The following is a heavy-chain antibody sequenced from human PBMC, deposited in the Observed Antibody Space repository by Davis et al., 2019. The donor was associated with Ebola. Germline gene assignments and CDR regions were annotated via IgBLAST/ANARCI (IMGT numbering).Heavy chain of an antibody. CDR2: ISGSSDYI. CDR3: ARIEALRQFDY. CDR1: GFTFSNYR. J-gene: IGHJ4*02. Sequence: GGSLRLSCAASGFTFSNYRMNWVRQAPGKGLEWVSSISGSSDYIYYADSVKGRFTISRDNSNNTLSLQMNSLRAEDTAVYYCARIEALRQFDYWGQGTLVTVSS. V-gene: IGHV3-21*01.